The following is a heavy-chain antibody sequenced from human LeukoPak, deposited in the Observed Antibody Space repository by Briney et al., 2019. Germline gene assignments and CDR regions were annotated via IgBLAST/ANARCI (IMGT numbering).Heavy chain of an antibody. CDR1: GGSISSGGYY. Sequence: SQTLSLTCTVSGGSISSGGYYWSWIRQPPGKGLEWIGYIYYSGSTSYNPSPKSRVTISVDTSKNQFSLKLNSVTAVDTAVYYCAREPRYCSRTTSCYHANYFYYMDVWGKGTTVTVSS. CDR3: AREPRYCSRTTSCYHANYFYYMDV. J-gene: IGHJ6*03. D-gene: IGHD2-2*01. V-gene: IGHV4-61*08. CDR2: IYYSGST.